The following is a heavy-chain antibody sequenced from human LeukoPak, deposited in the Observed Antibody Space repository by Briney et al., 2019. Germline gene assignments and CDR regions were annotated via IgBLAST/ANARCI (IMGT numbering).Heavy chain of an antibody. V-gene: IGHV4-59*02. CDR3: AISYGGYVLDS. D-gene: IGHD5-12*01. CDR1: GASVSNHY. Sequence: SETLSLTCSVSGASVSNHYCTWIRQPPGKRLEWIGYAYYSGSTNYNASLKSRVTISVDTSKNQFSLRLISVTAADTAVYYCAISYGGYVLDSWGQGTLVIVSS. J-gene: IGHJ4*02. CDR2: AYYSGST.